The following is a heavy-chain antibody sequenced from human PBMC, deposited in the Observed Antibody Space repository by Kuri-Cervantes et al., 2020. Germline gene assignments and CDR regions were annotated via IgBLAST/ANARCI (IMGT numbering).Heavy chain of an antibody. CDR2: INHSGST. D-gene: IGHD3-16*01. Sequence: SETLSLTCAVYGGSFSGYYWSWIRQPPGKGLEWIGEINHSGSTNYNPSLKSRVTISVDTSKNQFSLKLNSVTAADTAVYYCARHGGESTLNHFDYWGQGTLVTVST. J-gene: IGHJ4*02. V-gene: IGHV4-34*01. CDR1: GGSFSGYY. CDR3: ARHGGESTLNHFDY.